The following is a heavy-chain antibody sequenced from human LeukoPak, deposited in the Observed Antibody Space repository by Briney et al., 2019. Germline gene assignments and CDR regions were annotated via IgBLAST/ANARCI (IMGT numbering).Heavy chain of an antibody. CDR2: IVVGSGNT. CDR3: AAEEYCSSTGCSYGMDV. D-gene: IGHD2-2*01. Sequence: GASVKVSCKASGFTFTSSAMQWVRQARGQRLEWIGWIVVGSGNTNYAQKFQERVTITRDMSTSTAYMELSSLRSGDTAVYYCAAEEYCSSTGCSYGMDVWGQGTTVTVSS. CDR1: GFTFTSSA. V-gene: IGHV1-58*02. J-gene: IGHJ6*02.